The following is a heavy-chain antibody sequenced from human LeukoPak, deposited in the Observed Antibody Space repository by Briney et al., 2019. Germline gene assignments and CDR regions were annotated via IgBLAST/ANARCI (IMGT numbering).Heavy chain of an antibody. D-gene: IGHD1-26*01. CDR3: ARVGRDYSGSYYLDY. Sequence: GGSLRLSCAASGFTFSSYEMNWVRQAPGKGLEWVSYISSSGSTIYYADSVKGRFTISRDDAKNSLYLQMNSLRAEDTAVYYCARVGRDYSGSYYLDYWGQGTLVTVSS. CDR2: ISSSGSTI. J-gene: IGHJ4*02. CDR1: GFTFSSYE. V-gene: IGHV3-48*03.